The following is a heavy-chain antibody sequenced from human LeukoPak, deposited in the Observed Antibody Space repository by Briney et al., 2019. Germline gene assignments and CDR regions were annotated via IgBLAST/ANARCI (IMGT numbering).Heavy chain of an antibody. CDR3: ARVFDL. CDR1: GASISSSNYY. Sequence: SETLSLTCTVSGASISSSNYYWGWIRQPPGKGLEWIGRIYTSGSTNYSPSLKSRVTISVDTSKNHFSLKLSSVTAADTAVYYCARVFDLWGQGTLVTVSS. V-gene: IGHV4-39*02. J-gene: IGHJ5*02. CDR2: IYTSGST.